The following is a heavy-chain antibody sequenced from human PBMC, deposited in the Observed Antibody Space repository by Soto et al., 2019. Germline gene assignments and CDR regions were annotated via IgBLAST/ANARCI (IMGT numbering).Heavy chain of an antibody. D-gene: IGHD5-12*01. CDR1: GGSISSGDYY. CDR2: IYYSGST. CDR3: AGDKIVATKIGDYYYGMDV. V-gene: IGHV4-30-4*01. J-gene: IGHJ6*02. Sequence: PSETLSLTCTVSGGSISSGDYYWSWIRQPPGKGLGWIGYIYYSGSTYYNPSLKSRVTISVDTSKNQFSLKLSSVTAADTAVYYCAGDKIVATKIGDYYYGMDVWGQGTTVTVSS.